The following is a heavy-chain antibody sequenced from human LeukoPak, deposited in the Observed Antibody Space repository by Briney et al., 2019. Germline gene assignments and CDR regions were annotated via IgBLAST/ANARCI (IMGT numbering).Heavy chain of an antibody. V-gene: IGHV3-30*02. D-gene: IGHD1-26*01. Sequence: GGSLRLSCGASGFPFSNYGMHWVRQAPGKGLEWLAFIRYDGYNKYYADSVKGRFTISRDNAKNSLSLQMNSLRAEDTAVYYCARDPYNGSYGDYYYYYMDVWGKGTTVTISS. CDR1: GFPFSNYG. CDR3: ARDPYNGSYGDYYYYYMDV. J-gene: IGHJ6*03. CDR2: IRYDGYNK.